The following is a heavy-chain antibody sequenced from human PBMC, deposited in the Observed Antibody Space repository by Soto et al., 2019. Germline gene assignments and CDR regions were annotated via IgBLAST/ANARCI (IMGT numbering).Heavy chain of an antibody. CDR3: ARGGTVVTDAFDI. CDR2: INPNSGGT. CDR1: GYTFTGYY. J-gene: IGHJ3*02. V-gene: IGHV1-2*04. D-gene: IGHD2-15*01. Sequence: GASVKVSCKASGYTFTGYYMHWVRQAPGQGLEWMGWINPNSGGTNHAQKFQGWVTMTRDTSISTAYMKLSRLRSDDTAVYYCARGGTVVTDAFDIWGQGTMVTVSS.